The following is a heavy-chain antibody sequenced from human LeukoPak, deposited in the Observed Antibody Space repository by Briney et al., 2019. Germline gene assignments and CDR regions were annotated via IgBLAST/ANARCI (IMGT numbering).Heavy chain of an antibody. D-gene: IGHD6-13*01. Sequence: PSETLSLTCAVSGYSISSGYYWGWIRQPPGKGLEWIGSIYHSGSTYYNPSLKSRVTISVDTSKNQFSLRLSFVTAADTAVYYCARGAIAAAGLGWFDPWGQGTLVTVSS. J-gene: IGHJ5*02. CDR3: ARGAIAAAGLGWFDP. CDR1: GYSISSGYY. V-gene: IGHV4-38-2*01. CDR2: IYHSGST.